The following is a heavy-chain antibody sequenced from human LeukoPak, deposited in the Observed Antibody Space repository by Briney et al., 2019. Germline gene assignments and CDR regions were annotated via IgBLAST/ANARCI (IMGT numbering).Heavy chain of an antibody. CDR2: INPNSGGT. D-gene: IGHD3-3*01. J-gene: IGHJ5*02. Sequence: ASVKVSCKASGYTFTGYYMHWVRQAPGQGLEWMGWINPNSGGTNYAQKFQGRVTMTRDTSISTAYMELSRLRSDDTAVYYCARELGITISFGNWFDPWGQGTLVTVSS. CDR1: GYTFTGYY. V-gene: IGHV1-2*02. CDR3: ARELGITISFGNWFDP.